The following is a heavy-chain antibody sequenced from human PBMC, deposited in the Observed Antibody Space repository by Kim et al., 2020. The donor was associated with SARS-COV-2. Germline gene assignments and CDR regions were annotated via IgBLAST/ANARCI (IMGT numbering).Heavy chain of an antibody. V-gene: IGHV3-23*01. CDR3: TLSSSWSHFDY. CDR1: GFTFNNYA. CDR2: ISDSGGTT. D-gene: IGHD6-13*01. Sequence: GGSLRLSCAASGFTFNNYAMTWVRQAPGKGLEWVSLISDSGGTTYYADSVKGRFTISRDNSKNTLFLQMNSLRAEDTAVYYCTLSSSWSHFDYWGQGTLVTVSS. J-gene: IGHJ4*02.